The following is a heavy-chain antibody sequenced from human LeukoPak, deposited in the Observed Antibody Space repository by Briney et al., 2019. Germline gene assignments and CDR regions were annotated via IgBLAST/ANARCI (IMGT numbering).Heavy chain of an antibody. Sequence: GRSLRLSCAASGFTFSSYGMHWVRQAPGKGLEWVAVISYDGSNKYYADSVKGRFTISRGNSKNTLYLQMNSLRAEDTAVYYCAKDLGVSGYDYVWGSYEPLDYWGQGTLVTVSS. CDR1: GFTFSSYG. CDR3: AKDLGVSGYDYVWGSYEPLDY. V-gene: IGHV3-30*18. D-gene: IGHD3-16*01. J-gene: IGHJ4*02. CDR2: ISYDGSNK.